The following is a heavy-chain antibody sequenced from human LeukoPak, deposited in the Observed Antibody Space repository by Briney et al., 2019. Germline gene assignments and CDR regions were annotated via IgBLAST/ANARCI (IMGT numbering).Heavy chain of an antibody. CDR3: ASYDFMAFDI. J-gene: IGHJ3*02. Sequence: GGSLRLSCAASGFTFSSYAMSWVRQAPGKGLEWVSAISGSGDSTYYADSVKGRFTISRDNSKNTLYLQMNSLRAEDTAVYYCASYDFMAFDIWGQGTMVTVSS. CDR2: ISGSGDST. V-gene: IGHV3-23*01. D-gene: IGHD3/OR15-3a*01. CDR1: GFTFSSYA.